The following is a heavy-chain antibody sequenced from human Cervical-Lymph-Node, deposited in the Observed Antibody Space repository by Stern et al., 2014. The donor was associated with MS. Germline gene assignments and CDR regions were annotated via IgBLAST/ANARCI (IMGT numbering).Heavy chain of an antibody. Sequence: QVQLQESGPGLVKPSQPLSLTCTVSGGSISSGSYYWSWIRQPAGKGLEWIGRVYTSGSTNYNPSLKSRVTISVDTSKNQFSLKLSSVTAADTAVYYCARGILTGYYYFDYWGQGTLVTVSS. CDR2: VYTSGST. V-gene: IGHV4-61*02. D-gene: IGHD3-9*01. CDR3: ARGILTGYYYFDY. CDR1: GGSISSGSYY. J-gene: IGHJ4*02.